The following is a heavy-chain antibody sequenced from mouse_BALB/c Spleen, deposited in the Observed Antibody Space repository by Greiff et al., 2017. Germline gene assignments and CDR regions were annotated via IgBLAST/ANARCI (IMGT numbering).Heavy chain of an antibody. CDR3: TRGSRAPYWYFDV. CDR1: GSPFPGYW. D-gene: IGHD1-1*01. V-gene: IGHV1S22*01. Sequence: LQQPGSGLVGPEASVKRSCKASGSPFPGYWMPWVRQRHGQGLEWIGNIYPGSGSTTYDEKFKSKGTLTVDTSSSTAYMHLSSLTSEDSAVYYCTRGSRAPYWYFDVWGAGTTVTVSS. CDR2: IYPGSGST. J-gene: IGHJ1*01.